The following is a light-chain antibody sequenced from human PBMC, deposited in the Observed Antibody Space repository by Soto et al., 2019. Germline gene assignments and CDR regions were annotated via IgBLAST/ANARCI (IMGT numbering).Light chain of an antibody. CDR3: QKYGSSPIN. CDR1: QSVISTY. V-gene: IGKV3-20*01. CDR2: GAS. J-gene: IGKJ5*01. Sequence: EIVFTHSPFTLSLSPGERATLSFSASQSVISTYLAWYQQKPGQAPRPLIYGASSRATGIPDRFSGSGSGTDFTLTISRLEPEDFAVYYCQKYGSSPINFGKGTRLEIK.